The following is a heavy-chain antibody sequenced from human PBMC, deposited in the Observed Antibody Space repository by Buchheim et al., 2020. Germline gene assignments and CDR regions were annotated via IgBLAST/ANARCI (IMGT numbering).Heavy chain of an antibody. CDR2: INHSGST. J-gene: IGHJ4*02. D-gene: IGHD6-13*01. CDR3: ARALRYSSKPLKFDY. Sequence: QVQLQQWGAGLLKPSETLSLTCAVYGGSFSGYYWSWIRQPPGKGLEWIGEINHSGSTNYNPSLKSRVTISVDTSKNQFSLKLSSVTAADTAVYYCARALRYSSKPLKFDYWGQGTL. V-gene: IGHV4-34*01. CDR1: GGSFSGYY.